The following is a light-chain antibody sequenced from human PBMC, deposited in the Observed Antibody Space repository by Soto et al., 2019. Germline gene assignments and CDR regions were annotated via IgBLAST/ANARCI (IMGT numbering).Light chain of an antibody. CDR3: QQYNSYWT. Sequence: QSVLTQPPSVSGAPGQRVTISCTGSSSNIGAAYDVHWYQQLPGTAPKLLIYAASSLESGVLSRFSGSGSGTEFTLTISSLQPDDFATYYCQQYNSYWTFGQGTK. CDR2: AAS. V-gene: IGLV1-40*01. CDR1: SSNIGAAYD. J-gene: IGLJ3*02.